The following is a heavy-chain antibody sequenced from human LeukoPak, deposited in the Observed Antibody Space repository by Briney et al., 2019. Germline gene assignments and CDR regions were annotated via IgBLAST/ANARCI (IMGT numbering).Heavy chain of an antibody. D-gene: IGHD3-10*01. CDR3: ARHLYGSGSYDY. Sequence: PSETLSLTCTVTGGSISGYYWSWIRQPPGKRLEWIGYIYYSGSINYNPSLKSRVTISVDTSKNQFSLKLTSVTAADTAVYYCARHLYGSGSYDYWGQGTLVTVSS. CDR2: IYYSGSI. CDR1: GGSISGYY. J-gene: IGHJ4*02. V-gene: IGHV4-59*08.